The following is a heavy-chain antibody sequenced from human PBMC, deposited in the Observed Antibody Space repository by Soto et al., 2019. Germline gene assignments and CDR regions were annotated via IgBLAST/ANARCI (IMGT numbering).Heavy chain of an antibody. Sequence: SQTLSLPCAISGDSVSSNSAAWNWIRQSPSRGLEWLGRTYYRSKWYNDYVVSVKSRITINPDTSKNQFSLQLNSVTPEDTAVYYCATARVDIVANDAFDIWGQGTMVTVSS. CDR2: TYYRSKWYN. CDR1: GDSVSSNSAA. D-gene: IGHD5-12*01. J-gene: IGHJ3*02. CDR3: ATARVDIVANDAFDI. V-gene: IGHV6-1*01.